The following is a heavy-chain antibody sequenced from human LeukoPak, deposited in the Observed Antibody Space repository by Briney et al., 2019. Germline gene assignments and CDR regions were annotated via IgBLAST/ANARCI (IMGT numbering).Heavy chain of an antibody. V-gene: IGHV3-74*01. Sequence: GGSLRLSCAASGFTFSSYWMHWVRQAPGKGLVWVSRINSDGSSTSYADSVKGRFTISRDNAKNTLYLQMNSLRAEDTAVYYRARGSTVTRQDNDYWGQGTLVTVSS. J-gene: IGHJ4*02. CDR2: INSDGSST. CDR3: ARGSTVTRQDNDY. D-gene: IGHD4-17*01. CDR1: GFTFSSYW.